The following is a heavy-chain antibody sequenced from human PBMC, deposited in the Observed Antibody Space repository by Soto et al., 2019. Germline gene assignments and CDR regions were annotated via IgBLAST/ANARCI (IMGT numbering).Heavy chain of an antibody. Sequence: SSETLSLTCTVSGGSISSISYYWGWIRQPPGKGLEWIGNIFYSGSTYYNPSLKSRVTISVDTSKNQFSLKLSSMTAADTAVYYCARHGAFYDFWSGSLDYWGQGTLVPVSS. CDR2: IFYSGST. D-gene: IGHD3-3*01. V-gene: IGHV4-39*01. CDR1: GGSISSISYY. CDR3: ARHGAFYDFWSGSLDY. J-gene: IGHJ4*02.